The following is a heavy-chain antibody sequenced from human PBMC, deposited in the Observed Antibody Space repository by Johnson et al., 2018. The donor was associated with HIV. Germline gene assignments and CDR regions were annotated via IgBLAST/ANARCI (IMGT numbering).Heavy chain of an antibody. CDR2: IKWNGGST. Sequence: VQLVESGGGVVRPGGSLRLSCAASGFTFDDYGMSWVRQAPGKGLEWVSGIKWNGGSTGYADSVKGRFTISRDNAKKSLYLQMNSLRAEDTALDYCARVSRLGDIEVLSDAFDIWGQGTMVIVSS. V-gene: IGHV3-20*04. D-gene: IGHD3-10*01. CDR1: GFTFDDYG. CDR3: ARVSRLGDIEVLSDAFDI. J-gene: IGHJ3*02.